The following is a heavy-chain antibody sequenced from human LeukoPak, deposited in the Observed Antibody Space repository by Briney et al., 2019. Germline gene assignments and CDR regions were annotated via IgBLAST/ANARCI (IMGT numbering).Heavy chain of an antibody. Sequence: ASVKVSCKASGYIFRSYGLSWVRQAPGQGLEWLGWISCYNGETRYEQNLQGRVTLTTDTSTTTAYLELRSLRSDDTAVYYCARVGMEIGWSLELWGRGTLVTVSS. CDR1: GYIFRSYG. CDR2: ISCYNGET. CDR3: ARVGMEIGWSLEL. D-gene: IGHD2-21*01. V-gene: IGHV1-18*01. J-gene: IGHJ2*01.